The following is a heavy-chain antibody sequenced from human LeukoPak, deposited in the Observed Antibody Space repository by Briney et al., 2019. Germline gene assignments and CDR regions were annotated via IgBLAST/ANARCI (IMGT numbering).Heavy chain of an antibody. J-gene: IGHJ4*02. V-gene: IGHV4-59*12. D-gene: IGHD1-14*01. CDR2: IENSGRI. Sequence: PSQSLSLACPVSAPSISSYYCSWIRPPPGKGLELIGYIENSGRIKYKPSLQSRVIISLDAPKNQFSRRLSSVSPADTAGYYCAGGDTGFQAYWGQGTLVTVSS. CDR3: AGGDTGFQAY. CDR1: APSISSYY.